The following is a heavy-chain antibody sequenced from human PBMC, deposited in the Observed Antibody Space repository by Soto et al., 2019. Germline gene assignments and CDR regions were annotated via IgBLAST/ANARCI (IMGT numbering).Heavy chain of an antibody. V-gene: IGHV5-10-1*01. J-gene: IGHJ6*02. D-gene: IGHD3-3*01. CDR3: ARQLTYHDFWSGYRYGMDV. CDR1: GYSFTSYW. CDR2: IDPSDSYT. Sequence: GESLKISCKGSGYSFTSYWISWVRQMPGKGLEWMGRIDPSDSYTNYSPSFQGHVTISADKSISTAYLQWSSLKASDTAMYYCARQLTYHDFWSGYRYGMDVWGQGTTVTVSS.